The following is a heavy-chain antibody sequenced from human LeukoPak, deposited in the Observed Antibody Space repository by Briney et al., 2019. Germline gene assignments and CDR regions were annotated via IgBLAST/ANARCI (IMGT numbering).Heavy chain of an antibody. CDR1: GGSFSGYY. CDR3: AGGPTLSPLDY. CDR2: INHSGST. D-gene: IGHD2-15*01. V-gene: IGHV4-34*01. Sequence: SETLSLTCAVYGGSFSGYYWSWIRQPPGKGLEWIGEINHSGSTNYNPSLKSRVTISVDTSKNQFSLKLSSVTAADTAVYYCAGGPTLSPLDYWGQGTLVTVSS. J-gene: IGHJ4*02.